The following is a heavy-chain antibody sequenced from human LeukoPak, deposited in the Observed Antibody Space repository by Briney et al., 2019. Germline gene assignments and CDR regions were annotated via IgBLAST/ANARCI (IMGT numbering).Heavy chain of an antibody. J-gene: IGHJ4*02. V-gene: IGHV1-46*01. CDR1: GYTFTSYY. Sequence: GASVKVSCKASGYTFTSYYMHWVRQAPGQGLEWMGIINPSGGSTSYAQKFQGRVTMTRDTSTSTVYMELSSLRSEDTAVYYCARDLGGVGTVTTGYYFDYWGQGTLVTVSS. D-gene: IGHD4-17*01. CDR2: INPSGGST. CDR3: ARDLGGVGTVTTGYYFDY.